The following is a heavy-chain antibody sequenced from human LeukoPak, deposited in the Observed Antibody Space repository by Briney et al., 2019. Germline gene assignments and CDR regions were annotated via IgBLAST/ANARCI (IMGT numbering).Heavy chain of an antibody. CDR2: IKSKTDGGTT. V-gene: IGHV3-15*01. D-gene: IGHD2-2*01. CDR3: TTEDIVVVPAATY. Sequence: PGRSLRLSCAASGFTFSNAWMSWVRQAPGKGLEWVGRIKSKTDGGTTDYAAPVKGRFTISRDDSKNTLYLQMNSLKTEDTAVYYCTTEDIVVVPAATYWGQGTLVTVSS. J-gene: IGHJ4*02. CDR1: GFTFSNAW.